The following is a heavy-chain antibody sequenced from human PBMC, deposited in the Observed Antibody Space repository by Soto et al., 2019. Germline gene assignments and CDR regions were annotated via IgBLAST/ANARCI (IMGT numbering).Heavy chain of an antibody. D-gene: IGHD5-18*01. J-gene: IGHJ4*02. Sequence: GGSLRLSCAASGFTFSNAWMNWVRQAPGKGLEWVGRIKSKTDGGTTDYAAPMKGRFTISRDDSKNTLYLQMNSLKTEETAVYYCTPGPLIQLWPSLGNFDYWGQGTLVTVSS. CDR3: TPGPLIQLWPSLGNFDY. CDR1: GFTFSNAW. V-gene: IGHV3-15*07. CDR2: IKSKTDGGTT.